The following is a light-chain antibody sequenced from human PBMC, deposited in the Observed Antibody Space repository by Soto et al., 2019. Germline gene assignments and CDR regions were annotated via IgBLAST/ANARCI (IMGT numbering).Light chain of an antibody. V-gene: IGLV2-8*01. CDR3: TSYSGSNYV. J-gene: IGLJ1*01. CDR1: SSDVGTYNS. CDR2: DVT. Sequence: QSALTQPPSASGSPGQSVTISCTGTSSDVGTYNSVSWYQQHPGKAPKLMIYDVTKRPSGVPVRFSGSKSGNTASLTVSGLQAEDEADYYCTSYSGSNYVFGTGTKVTVL.